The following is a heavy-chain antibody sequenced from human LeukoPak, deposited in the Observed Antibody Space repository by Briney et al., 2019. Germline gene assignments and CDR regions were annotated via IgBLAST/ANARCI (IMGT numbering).Heavy chain of an antibody. D-gene: IGHD3-10*01. V-gene: IGHV4-59*01. CDR2: IYYSGST. CDR3: ARGLLWSDSGEAFDI. J-gene: IGHJ3*02. CDR1: GGSISSYY. Sequence: RASETLSLTCTVSGGSISSYYWSWIRQPPGKGLEWIGYIYYSGSTNYNPSLKSRVTISVDTSKNQFSLKLSSVTAADTAVYYCARGLLWSDSGEAFDIWGQGTMVTVSS.